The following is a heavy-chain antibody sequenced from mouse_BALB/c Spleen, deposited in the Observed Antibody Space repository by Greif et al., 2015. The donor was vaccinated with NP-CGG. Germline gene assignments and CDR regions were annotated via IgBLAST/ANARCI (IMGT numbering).Heavy chain of an antibody. V-gene: IGHV14-3*02. D-gene: IGHD3-3*01. CDR1: GFNIKDTY. J-gene: IGHJ2*01. CDR3: AGTYFDY. CDR2: IDPANGNT. Sequence: VQLQQSGAELVKPGASVKLSCTASGFNIKDTYMHWVKQRPEQGLEWIGRIDPANGNTKYDPKFQGKATITADTSSNXAYLQLSSLTSDDTAVYYCAGTYFDYWGQGTTLTVSS.